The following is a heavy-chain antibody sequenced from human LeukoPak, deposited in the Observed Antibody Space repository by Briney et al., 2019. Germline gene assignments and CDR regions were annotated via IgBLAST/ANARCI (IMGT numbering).Heavy chain of an antibody. CDR1: GYTFIDYQ. V-gene: IGHV1-2*02. Sequence: ASVTDSFMASGYTFIDYQIHWVRQAPGQGREWMGWINPNSGDTKYAQKFQGRVTMTSDTSTSTVYMELSRLSSDDTAVYSCARGAVSGTYRYLYWGQGTLVTVSS. CDR3: ARGAVSGTYRYLY. CDR2: INPNSGDT. D-gene: IGHD3-16*02. J-gene: IGHJ4*02.